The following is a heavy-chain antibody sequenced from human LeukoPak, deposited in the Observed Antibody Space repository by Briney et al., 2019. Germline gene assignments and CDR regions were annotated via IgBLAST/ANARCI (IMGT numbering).Heavy chain of an antibody. CDR3: ARRLSTRSYYLDH. Sequence: PDTLCRTRTVSGGSTGISNEDVGASRPAPAGVLPRIGDIYYSGTTNYNPSLKSRVTMSVDTSKTQFSLNLHSATAADTAVSHCARRLSTRSYYLDHWGQGTLVPVSS. D-gene: IGHD2/OR15-2a*01. J-gene: IGHJ4*02. CDR2: IYYSGTT. CDR1: GGSTGISNED. V-gene: IGHV4-39*01.